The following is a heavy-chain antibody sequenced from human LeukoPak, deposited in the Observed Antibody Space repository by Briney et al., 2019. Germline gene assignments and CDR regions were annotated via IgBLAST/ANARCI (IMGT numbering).Heavy chain of an antibody. Sequence: SETLSLTCTVSGGSINNYYWSWIRQPPGKGLEWIGYIYYSGSTSYNPSLKSRVTISIDTSKNQFSLKLSSVTAADTAVYYCARHAGYSSSPGYWGQGTLVTVSS. CDR1: GGSINNYY. D-gene: IGHD6-13*01. J-gene: IGHJ4*02. V-gene: IGHV4-59*08. CDR3: ARHAGYSSSPGY. CDR2: IYYSGST.